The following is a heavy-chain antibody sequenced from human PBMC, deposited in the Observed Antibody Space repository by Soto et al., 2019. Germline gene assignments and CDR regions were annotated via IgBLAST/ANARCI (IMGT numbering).Heavy chain of an antibody. J-gene: IGHJ5*02. V-gene: IGHV4-59*03. D-gene: IGHD5-12*01. CDR3: ARFKYKSGFNLFDP. CDR2: IYHMGGT. Sequence: SETLSLTCTVSGASINSDYWSWIRQSPGKGLEWIGYIYHMGGTDYNPSLKSRVTISIDKSKNQFSLNLRSVTAADTAVYFCARFKYKSGFNLFDPRGQRTRVTGSS. CDR1: GASINSDY.